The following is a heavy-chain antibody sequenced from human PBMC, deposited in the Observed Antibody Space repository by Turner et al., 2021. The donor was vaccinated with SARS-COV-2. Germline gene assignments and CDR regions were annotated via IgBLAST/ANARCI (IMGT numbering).Heavy chain of an antibody. CDR1: GMALSGYS. J-gene: IGHJ6*02. D-gene: IGHD6-13*01. Sequence: EVQLAESGGGLAKPGGSLRRSCAPPGMALSGYSMDWVRQGPGKGLEWVSSISSSSSYISYANSEEGRFTSSIDNAKNTLYLQMNSLRAEETAVYYCASIAADDPKYYHYYGMDVWGQGTTVTVSS. CDR3: ASIAADDPKYYHYYGMDV. CDR2: ISSSSSYI. V-gene: IGHV3-21*01.